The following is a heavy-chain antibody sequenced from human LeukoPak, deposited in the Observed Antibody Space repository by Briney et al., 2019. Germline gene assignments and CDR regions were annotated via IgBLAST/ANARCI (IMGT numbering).Heavy chain of an antibody. CDR3: ARPLHSDLSGQLNWFDP. CDR1: GFTFSSYW. Sequence: GGSLRLSCAASGFTFSSYWMHWVRQAPGKGLLWVSRIDIDGRSTIYADSVKGRFTISRDNAKNTLYLQMNSLRAEDTAVYYCARPLHSDLSGQLNWFDPWGQGTLVTVSS. D-gene: IGHD2-15*01. V-gene: IGHV3-74*01. CDR2: IDIDGRST. J-gene: IGHJ5*02.